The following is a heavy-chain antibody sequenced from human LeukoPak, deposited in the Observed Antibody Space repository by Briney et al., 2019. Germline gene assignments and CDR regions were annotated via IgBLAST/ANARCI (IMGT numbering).Heavy chain of an antibody. CDR1: NYSISNSLY. D-gene: IGHD4-17*01. CDR2: IYRSGST. V-gene: IGHV4-38-2*02. J-gene: IGHJ6*03. Sequence: KTSETLCLTCSGSNYSISNSLYWGWLRQPPGKGLEWIGSIYRSGSTFYNPSLKSRVTISLDTSKNQFSLKLSSVTAADTAVYFCARRTYGYYMDVWGKGTTVTVSS. CDR3: ARRTYGYYMDV.